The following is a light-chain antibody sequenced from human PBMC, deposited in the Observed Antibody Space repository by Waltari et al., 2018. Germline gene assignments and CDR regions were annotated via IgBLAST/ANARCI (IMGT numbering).Light chain of an antibody. V-gene: IGKV3-11*01. CDR1: HSVTNY. CDR3: QQRRDWPLT. Sequence: DIVLTQSPAILSLSPGERASLSCRASHSVTNYLAWYQQKPGQAPRLLIYDTSNSATGIPARFSGSGFGTDFTLTISSLEPEDFAVYYCQQRRDWPLTFGGGTKVEIK. J-gene: IGKJ4*01. CDR2: DTS.